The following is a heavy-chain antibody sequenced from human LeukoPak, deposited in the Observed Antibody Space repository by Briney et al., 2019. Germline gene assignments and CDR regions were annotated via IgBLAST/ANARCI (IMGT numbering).Heavy chain of an antibody. CDR3: ARLARNAGPFDY. CDR1: GYTFIHYF. V-gene: IGHV1-46*01. CDR2: INLSAGSI. J-gene: IGHJ4*02. D-gene: IGHD6-13*01. Sequence: ASVKVSCKASGYTFIHYFMYWVRQAPGQGLESMGIINLSAGSINYAQKFQGKITVTRDLSTSTLYLELSSLTSEDTAVYYCARLARNAGPFDYWGQGTRVTVSS.